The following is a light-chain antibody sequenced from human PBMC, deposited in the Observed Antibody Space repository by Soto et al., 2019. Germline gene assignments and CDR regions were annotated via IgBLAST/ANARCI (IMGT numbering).Light chain of an antibody. CDR2: GAS. V-gene: IGKV3-15*01. CDR1: QSVSSN. Sequence: EIVMTQSPATLSVSPGERATLSCRASQSVSSNFAWYQQKPGQAPSLLIYGASTRATGIPARFSGSGSGTEFTLTISSLQSEDFAVYYCQQYNNWPRAFGQGTKLEIK. J-gene: IGKJ2*01. CDR3: QQYNNWPRA.